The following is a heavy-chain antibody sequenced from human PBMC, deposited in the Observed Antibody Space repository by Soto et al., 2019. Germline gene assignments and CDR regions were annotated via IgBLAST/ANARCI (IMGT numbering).Heavy chain of an antibody. D-gene: IGHD2-15*01. CDR2: ISSSSSYI. V-gene: IGHV3-21*01. Sequence: EVQLVESGGGLVKPGGSLRLSCAASGFTFSSYSMNWVCQAPGKGLEWGSAISSSSSYIYYADSVKGRFTISGDNAKNSLYLQMNSLRAEDTAVYYCARGLFCSGGRCYIILRYCYGMGVWGKGTTVTVSS. CDR3: ARGLFCSGGRCYIILRYCYGMGV. CDR1: GFTFSSYS. J-gene: IGHJ6*04.